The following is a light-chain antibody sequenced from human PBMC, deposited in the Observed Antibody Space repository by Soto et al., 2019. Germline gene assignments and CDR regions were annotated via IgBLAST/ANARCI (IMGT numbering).Light chain of an antibody. CDR1: QSVTSNY. Sequence: EIVLTQSPGTLSLSPGERATLSCRASQSVTSNYLAWYQQKPGQAPRLLIYGASSRATGIPDRFSGSGSGTDFTVTISRLEPEDFAVDYCQQYGGSPRVSFGGGTKGEIK. CDR3: QQYGGSPRVS. CDR2: GAS. V-gene: IGKV3-20*01. J-gene: IGKJ4*01.